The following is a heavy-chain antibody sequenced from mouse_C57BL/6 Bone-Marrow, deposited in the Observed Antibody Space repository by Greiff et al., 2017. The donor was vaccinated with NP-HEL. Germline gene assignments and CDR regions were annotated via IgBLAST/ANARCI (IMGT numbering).Heavy chain of an antibody. Sequence: VQLQQSGAELVKPGASVKISCKASGYAFSSYWMNWVKQRPGTGLEWIGQIYPGDGDTNYNGKFKGKATLTADKSSSTAYMQLSSLTSEDSAVYFCAREGLRRGFAYWGQGTLVTVSA. CDR2: IYPGDGDT. J-gene: IGHJ3*01. V-gene: IGHV1-80*01. CDR3: AREGLRRGFAY. D-gene: IGHD2-4*01. CDR1: GYAFSSYW.